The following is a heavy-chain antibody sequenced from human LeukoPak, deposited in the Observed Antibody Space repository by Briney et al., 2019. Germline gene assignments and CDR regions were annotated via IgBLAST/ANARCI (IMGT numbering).Heavy chain of an antibody. J-gene: IGHJ4*02. D-gene: IGHD3-10*01. CDR1: GFTFSNFW. CDR2: ISSNGGST. V-gene: IGHV3-64D*06. Sequence: GGSLRLSCAASGFTFSNFWMSWVRQAPGKGLEYVSAISSNGGSTYYADSVKGRFTISRDNSKNTLYLQMSSLRAEDTAVYYCVKGSGGWGQGTLVTVSS. CDR3: VKGSGG.